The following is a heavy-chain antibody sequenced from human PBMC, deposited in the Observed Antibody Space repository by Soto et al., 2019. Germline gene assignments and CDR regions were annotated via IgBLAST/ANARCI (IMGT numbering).Heavy chain of an antibody. V-gene: IGHV1-69*13. CDR2: IIPIFGTA. D-gene: IGHD1-26*01. CDR3: ATFRTSYYYFDY. CDR1: GGTFSSYA. Sequence: GASLKVSCKASGGTFSSYAISWVRQAPGQGLEWMGGIIPIFGTANYAQKFQGRVTITADESTSTAYMELSSLRSEDTAVYYCATFRTSYYYFDYWGQGTLVTVSS. J-gene: IGHJ4*02.